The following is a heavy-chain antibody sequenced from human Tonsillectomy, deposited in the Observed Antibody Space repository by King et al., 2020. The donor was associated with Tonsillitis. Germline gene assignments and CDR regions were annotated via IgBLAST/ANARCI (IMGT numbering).Heavy chain of an antibody. J-gene: IGHJ4*02. CDR1: GGSISSYY. Sequence: LQLQESGPGLVKPSETLSLTCTVSGGSISSYYWSWIRQPPGKGLEWIGYIYYSGSTNYNPSLKSRVTISVDTSKNQFSLQLSSVTAAETAVYYCARGPRYSGYDYYFDYWGQGTLVTVSS. CDR2: IYYSGST. V-gene: IGHV4-59*01. CDR3: ARGPRYSGYDYYFDY. D-gene: IGHD5-12*01.